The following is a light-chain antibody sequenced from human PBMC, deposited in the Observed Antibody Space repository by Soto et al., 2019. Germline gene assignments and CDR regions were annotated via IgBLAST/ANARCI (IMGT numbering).Light chain of an antibody. CDR1: SSDVGYYNY. Sequence: QSALTQPASVSGSPGQSITISCTGTSSDVGYYNYVSWYQHPPGKAPKLMIYEVTNRPSGVSNRFSGSKSGNTASLTISGLQAEDEGDYYCSSYTTAYTQVFGGGTKLTVL. CDR2: EVT. CDR3: SSYTTAYTQV. V-gene: IGLV2-14*01. J-gene: IGLJ3*02.